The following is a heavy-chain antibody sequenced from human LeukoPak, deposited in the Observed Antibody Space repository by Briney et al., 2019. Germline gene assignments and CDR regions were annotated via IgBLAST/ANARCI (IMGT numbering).Heavy chain of an antibody. CDR1: GFSFSSHG. CDR3: AELGITMIGGV. CDR2: ISSSGSTI. Sequence: GGSLRLSCAASGFSFSSHGMSWVRQAPGKGLEWISYISSSGSTIYYADSVKGRFTISRDNAKNSLYLQMNSLRAEDTAVYYCAELGITMIGGVWGKGTTVTISS. J-gene: IGHJ6*04. D-gene: IGHD3-10*02. V-gene: IGHV3-48*04.